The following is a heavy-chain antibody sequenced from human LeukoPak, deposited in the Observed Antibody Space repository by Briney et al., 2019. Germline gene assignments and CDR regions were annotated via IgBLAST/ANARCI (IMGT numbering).Heavy chain of an antibody. V-gene: IGHV4-59*13. CDR2: VYYNGYT. Sequence: SETLSLTCTVSGGSINDYYWSWVRRPPGKGLEWIGYVYYNGYTNYNPSLSSRVTISADTSNNQFSLKLSSVTAADTAVYYCARSTYYYDSSGYYRTDAFDIWGQGTMVTVSS. CDR1: GGSINDYY. CDR3: ARSTYYYDSSGYYRTDAFDI. J-gene: IGHJ3*02. D-gene: IGHD3-22*01.